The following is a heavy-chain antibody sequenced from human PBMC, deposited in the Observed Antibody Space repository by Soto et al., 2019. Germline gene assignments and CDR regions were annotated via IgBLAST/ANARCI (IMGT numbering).Heavy chain of an antibody. Sequence: GGSLRLSCAASGFTFSYYTMNWVRQAPGKGLEWVTSISSSSDDIYYADSVKGRFTISRDNAKNSLYLQMTSLRAEDTAVYYCARRGSSSLREMDVWGQGTAVTVSS. CDR3: ARRGSSSLREMDV. CDR1: GFTFSYYT. D-gene: IGHD6-13*01. CDR2: ISSSSDDI. J-gene: IGHJ6*02. V-gene: IGHV3-21*01.